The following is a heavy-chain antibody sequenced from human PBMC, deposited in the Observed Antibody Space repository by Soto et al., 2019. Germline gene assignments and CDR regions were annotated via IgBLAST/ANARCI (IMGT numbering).Heavy chain of an antibody. J-gene: IGHJ4*02. D-gene: IGHD1-1*01. Sequence: ASVKVSCKXSGYTLTSFYMHWMRQAPGQGLEWMGVIDPSAGSTTYAQKFKGRVRMTRDTFTSTVFMELSSLRSEDTAVYYCARSPRPTGTTLYYFDSWGQRTLVTVSS. CDR1: GYTLTSFY. CDR3: ARSPRPTGTTLYYFDS. V-gene: IGHV1-46*01. CDR2: IDPSAGST.